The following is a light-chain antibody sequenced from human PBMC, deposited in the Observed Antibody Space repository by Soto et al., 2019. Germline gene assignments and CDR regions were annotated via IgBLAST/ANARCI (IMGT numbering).Light chain of an antibody. CDR2: PAS. Sequence: DIVLTPSPGTLSLSPGERATLSCRASQSVSNNYLVWYQQKPGRAPRLLIYPASNLDAGVPDRFSGSGSGAEFSLTISSLQSEDFAAYYCQPYYNTPLTFGAGTKVDIK. J-gene: IGKJ4*02. CDR1: QSVSNNY. V-gene: IGKV3-20*01. CDR3: QPYYNTPLT.